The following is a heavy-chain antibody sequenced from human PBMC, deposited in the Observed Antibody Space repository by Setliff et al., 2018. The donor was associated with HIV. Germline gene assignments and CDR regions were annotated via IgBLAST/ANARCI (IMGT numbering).Heavy chain of an antibody. D-gene: IGHD5-12*01. J-gene: IGHJ6*03. Sequence: GASVKVSCKASGYTFTNYYMHWVRQDPGQGLEWMGWINPNRGGTNYAQKFQGRVTMTRDTYSSTAYMELSSLTYEDTAIYYCARESAAGPCPIVARSFHSQYVWATGTTVTVS. CDR3: ARESAAGPCPIVARSFHSQYV. V-gene: IGHV1-2*02. CDR1: GYTFTNYY. CDR2: INPNRGGT.